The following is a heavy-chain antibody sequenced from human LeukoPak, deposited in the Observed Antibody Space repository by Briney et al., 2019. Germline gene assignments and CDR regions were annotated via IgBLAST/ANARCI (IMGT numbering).Heavy chain of an antibody. V-gene: IGHV3-30*18. J-gene: IGHJ6*03. D-gene: IGHD6-19*01. Sequence: GGSLRLSCAASGLTFSSYGMHWVRQAPGKGLEWVAVISYDGSNKYYADSVKGRFTISRDNSKNTLYLQMNSLRAEDTAVYYCAKDSRGYSSGWYDYYYYYYMDVWGKGTTVTISS. CDR1: GLTFSSYG. CDR2: ISYDGSNK. CDR3: AKDSRGYSSGWYDYYYYYYMDV.